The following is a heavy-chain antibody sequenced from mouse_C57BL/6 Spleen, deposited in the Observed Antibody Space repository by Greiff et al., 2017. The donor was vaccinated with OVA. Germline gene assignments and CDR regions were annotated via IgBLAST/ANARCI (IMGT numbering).Heavy chain of an antibody. V-gene: IGHV1-78*01. CDR3: ARAYGNYVPYWYFDV. Sequence: VKVVESDAELVKPGASVKISCKVSGYTFTDHTIHWMKQRPEQGLEWIGYIYPRDGSTKYNEKFKGKATLTADKSSSTAYMQLNSLTSEDSAVYFCARAYGNYVPYWYFDVWGTGTTVTVSS. D-gene: IGHD2-1*01. J-gene: IGHJ1*03. CDR1: GYTFTDHT. CDR2: IYPRDGST.